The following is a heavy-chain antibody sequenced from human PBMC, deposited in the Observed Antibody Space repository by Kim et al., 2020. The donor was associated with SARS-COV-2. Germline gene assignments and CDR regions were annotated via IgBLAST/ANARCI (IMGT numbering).Heavy chain of an antibody. CDR1: GGSISSSNW. J-gene: IGHJ5*02. Sequence: SETLSLTCAVSGGSISSSNWWSWVRQPPGKGLEWIGEIYHSGSTNYNPSLKSRVTISVDKSKNQFSLKLSSVTAADTAVYYCARVKAAAQKPNWFDPWGQGTLVTVSS. CDR3: ARVKAAAQKPNWFDP. V-gene: IGHV4-4*02. CDR2: IYHSGST. D-gene: IGHD6-13*01.